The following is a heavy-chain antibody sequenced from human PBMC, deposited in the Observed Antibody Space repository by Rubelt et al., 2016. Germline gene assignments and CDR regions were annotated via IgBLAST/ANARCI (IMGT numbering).Heavy chain of an antibody. V-gene: IGHV1-18*01. J-gene: IGHJ4*02. CDR2: ISAYNGNT. Sequence: QVQLVQSGAEVKKPGASVKVSCKASGYTFTSYGIGWVRQAPGQGLEWMGWISAYNGNTNYAQTLQCRATMTTETSTSTAYMELRSLRSDDTAVYYCARDPLPVRGVIMTPTHWGQGTLVTVSS. D-gene: IGHD3-10*01. CDR3: ARDPLPVRGVIMTPTH. CDR1: GYTFTSYG.